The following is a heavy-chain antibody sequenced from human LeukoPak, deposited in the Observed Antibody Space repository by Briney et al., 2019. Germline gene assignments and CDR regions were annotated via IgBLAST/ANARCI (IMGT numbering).Heavy chain of an antibody. J-gene: IGHJ3*02. CDR3: ARGYYDLWSGPSDAFDI. V-gene: IGHV3-11*01. D-gene: IGHD3-3*01. CDR2: ISSSGSTI. CDR1: GFTFSDYY. Sequence: GGSLRLSCAASGFTFSDYYMSWIRQAPGKGLEWVSYISSSGSTIYYADSVKGRFTISRDNAENSLYLQMNSLRAEDTAVYYCARGYYDLWSGPSDAFDIWGQGTMVTVSS.